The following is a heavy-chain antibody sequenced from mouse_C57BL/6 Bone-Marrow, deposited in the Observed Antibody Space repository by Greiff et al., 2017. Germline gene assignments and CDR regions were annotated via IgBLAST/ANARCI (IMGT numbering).Heavy chain of an antibody. CDR1: GFNIQNTY. CDR3: ARDPFSENY. J-gene: IGHJ2*01. CDR2: IDPANGNT. V-gene: IGHV14-3*01. D-gene: IGHD3-1*01. Sequence: VQLQQSVAELVRPGASVKLSCTASGFNIQNTYMHWVKQRPEQGLEWIGRIDPANGNTKYAPKFQGKATITADTSSNTAYLQLSSLTSEDTAIYYCARDPFSENYWGQGTTLTVSS.